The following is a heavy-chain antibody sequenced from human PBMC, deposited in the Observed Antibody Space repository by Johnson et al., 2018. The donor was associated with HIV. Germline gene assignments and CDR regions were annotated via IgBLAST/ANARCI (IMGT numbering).Heavy chain of an antibody. CDR3: AKVGGVSYGDYRDAFDI. CDR2: IRYDGSNK. D-gene: IGHD4-17*01. CDR1: GFTFSSYG. J-gene: IGHJ3*02. V-gene: IGHV3-30*02. Sequence: QVQLVESGGGVVQPGRSLRLSCAASGFTFSSYGMHWVRQAPGKGLEWVAFIRYDGSNKYYADSVKGRFTISRDNSKNTLYLQMNSLRTEDSALYYCAKVGGVSYGDYRDAFDIWGQGTMVTVSS.